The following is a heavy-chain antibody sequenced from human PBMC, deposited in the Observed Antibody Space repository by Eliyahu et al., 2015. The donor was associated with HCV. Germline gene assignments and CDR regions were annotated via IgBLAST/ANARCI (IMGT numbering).Heavy chain of an antibody. J-gene: IGHJ4*02. Sequence: EVQLVESGGGLVQPGRSLRLSCAASGFTFDXYAMHWVRQAPGKGLEWVSGISWNSGSIGYADSVKGRFTISRDNAKNSLYLQMNSLRAEDTALYYCAKGASHYDFWSGHFDYWGQGTLVTVSS. CDR3: AKGASHYDFWSGHFDY. CDR1: GFTFDXYA. D-gene: IGHD3-3*01. CDR2: ISWNSGSI. V-gene: IGHV3-9*01.